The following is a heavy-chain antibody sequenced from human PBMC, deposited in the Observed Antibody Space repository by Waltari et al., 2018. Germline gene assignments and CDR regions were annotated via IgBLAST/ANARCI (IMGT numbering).Heavy chain of an antibody. D-gene: IGHD3-9*01. V-gene: IGHV1-46*01. CDR1: GYTFTSYY. CDR2: INPSGGST. CDR3: ARTFELDAFDI. J-gene: IGHJ3*02. Sequence: QVQLVQSGAEVKKPGASVKVSCKASGYTFTSYYMHWVRQAPGQGLEWMGKINPSGGSTSYAQKFQGRVTMTRDTSTSTVYMELSSLRSEDTAVYYCARTFELDAFDIWGQGTMVTVSS.